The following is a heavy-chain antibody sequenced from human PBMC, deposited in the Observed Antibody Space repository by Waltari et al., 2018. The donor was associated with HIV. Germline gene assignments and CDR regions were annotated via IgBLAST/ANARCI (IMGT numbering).Heavy chain of an antibody. Sequence: QVQLQESGPGLVKLSETLSLTCTFPGCSISSLSWGWIRQPAGKGLEWIGRIYTSGSPNYHPSLKGRVTMSVDTSKNQFSLKLSSVTAADTAVYYCARSGVGDQLLWGGWFDPWGQGTLVTVSS. D-gene: IGHD2-2*01. J-gene: IGHJ5*02. CDR3: ARSGVGDQLLWGGWFDP. V-gene: IGHV4-4*07. CDR2: IYTSGSP. CDR1: GCSISSLS.